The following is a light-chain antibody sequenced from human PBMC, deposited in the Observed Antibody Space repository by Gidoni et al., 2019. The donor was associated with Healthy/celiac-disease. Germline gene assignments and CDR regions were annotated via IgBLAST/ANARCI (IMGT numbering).Light chain of an antibody. CDR1: QSIRRY. CDR2: AAS. J-gene: IGKJ2*01. CDR3: QQSYSTPMYT. V-gene: IGKV1-39*01. Sequence: DIQMTQSPSSLSASVGDRVTITCRASQSIRRYLNWSQQKPGKDPKLLIYAASSLQSGVPSSFIGSGSGTDFILTISILQPEDFATYYCQQSYSTPMYTFGQGTKLEIK.